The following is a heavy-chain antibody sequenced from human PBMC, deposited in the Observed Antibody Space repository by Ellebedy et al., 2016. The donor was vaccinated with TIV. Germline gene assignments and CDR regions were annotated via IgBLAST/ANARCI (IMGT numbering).Heavy chain of an antibody. J-gene: IGHJ4*02. CDR1: ASTYGTYG. Sequence: AGSLRLSXAAYASTYGTYGFPWVPRALSKGLGGVSVISSSGSITFYEDSVKGRFTISRDNAKNALSLQMKSLRAEDTALYFCAREHLEFGEFFDSWGKGTLVTVSS. CDR2: ISSSGSIT. D-gene: IGHD3-10*01. V-gene: IGHV3-21*01. CDR3: AREHLEFGEFFDS.